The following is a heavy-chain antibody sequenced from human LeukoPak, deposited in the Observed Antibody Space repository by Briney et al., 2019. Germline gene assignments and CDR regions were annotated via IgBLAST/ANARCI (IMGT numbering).Heavy chain of an antibody. D-gene: IGHD3-3*01. Sequence: ASVKVSCKASGYTFTGYYMHWVRQAPGQGLEWMGRINPNSGNTGYAQKFQGRVTMTRNTSISTAYMELSSLGSEDTAVYYCARVYYDFWSGYYVYLMDVWGQGTTVTVSS. CDR1: GYTFTGYY. V-gene: IGHV1-8*02. CDR2: INPNSGNT. CDR3: ARVYYDFWSGYYVYLMDV. J-gene: IGHJ6*02.